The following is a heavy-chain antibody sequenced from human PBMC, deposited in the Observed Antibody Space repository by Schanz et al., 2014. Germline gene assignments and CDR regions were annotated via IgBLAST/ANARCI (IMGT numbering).Heavy chain of an antibody. J-gene: IGHJ3*02. D-gene: IGHD4-17*01. CDR3: ARKMKLGVYGGKGHDSLDI. Sequence: EVQLLESGGGLIQPGGSLRLSCAASGFIFGSSVMAWVRQAPGKGLEWVARINSVGSNTDYADSVTGRFTISRDNAKNTLYLQMNTLRAEDTAVYYCARKMKLGVYGGKGHDSLDIWDQGTMVTVSS. CDR2: INSVGSNT. CDR1: GFIFGSSV. V-gene: IGHV3-74*02.